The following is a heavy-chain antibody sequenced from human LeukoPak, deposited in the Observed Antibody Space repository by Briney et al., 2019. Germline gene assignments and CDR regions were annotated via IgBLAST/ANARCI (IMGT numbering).Heavy chain of an antibody. Sequence: ASGKVSCKASGYTFISYFIHWVRQAPGQGLEWMGMINPNGGDTSYSQNFQGRVTMTTDTSTSTVYMELSSLRSEDTALYYCARVLNWSYDYWGQGTLVTVSS. V-gene: IGHV1-46*01. CDR3: ARVLNWSYDY. J-gene: IGHJ4*02. CDR2: INPNGGDT. D-gene: IGHD1-7*01. CDR1: GYTFISYF.